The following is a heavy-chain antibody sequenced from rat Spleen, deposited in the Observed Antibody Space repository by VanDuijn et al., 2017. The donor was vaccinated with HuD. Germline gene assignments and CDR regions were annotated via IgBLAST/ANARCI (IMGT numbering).Heavy chain of an antibody. Sequence: EVQLVESGGGLVQPGRSLKLSCAASGFTFSSFPMAWVRQAPTKGLEWVASITNIDGYTYYPDSVKGRFTISRDNAKSTLYLQMDSLRSEDTATYYCASRGPHWYFDFWGPGTMVTVSS. D-gene: IGHD1-1*01. J-gene: IGHJ1*01. CDR3: ASRGPHWYFDF. V-gene: IGHV5-25*01. CDR1: GFTFSSFP. CDR2: ITNIDGYT.